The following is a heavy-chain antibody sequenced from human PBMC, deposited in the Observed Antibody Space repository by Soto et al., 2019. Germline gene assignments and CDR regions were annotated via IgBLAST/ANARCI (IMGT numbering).Heavy chain of an antibody. CDR1: GFTFSSYA. J-gene: IGHJ6*02. CDR3: AKGMTTVVTPAYYYYYYGMDV. D-gene: IGHD4-17*01. V-gene: IGHV3-23*01. CDR2: ISGSGGST. Sequence: EVQLLESGGGLVQPGGSLRLSCAASGFTFSSYAMSWVRQAPGKGLEWVSAISGSGGSTYYADSVKGRFTISRDNSKNSLYRQMHSLRAEDTAVYYCAKGMTTVVTPAYYYYYYGMDVWGQGTTVTVSS.